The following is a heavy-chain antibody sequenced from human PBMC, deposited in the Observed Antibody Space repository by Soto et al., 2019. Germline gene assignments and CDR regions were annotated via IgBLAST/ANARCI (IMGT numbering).Heavy chain of an antibody. Sequence: PGGSLRLSCAASGFTVSSNYMSWVRQAPGKGLEWVSVIYSGGSTYYADSVKGRFTMSRDISKNTLYLQMNSLRVEDTAVYYCAKDRWAAGPNYFDYWGQGTLVTVSS. CDR1: GFTVSSNY. CDR3: AKDRWAAGPNYFDY. CDR2: IYSGGST. V-gene: IGHV3-53*01. J-gene: IGHJ4*02. D-gene: IGHD6-13*01.